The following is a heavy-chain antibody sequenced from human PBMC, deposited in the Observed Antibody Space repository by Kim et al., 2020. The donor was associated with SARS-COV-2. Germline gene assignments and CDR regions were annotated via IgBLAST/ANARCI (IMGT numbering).Heavy chain of an antibody. J-gene: IGHJ6*03. V-gene: IGHV3-30*18. Sequence: GGSLRLSCAASGFTFSSYGMHWVRQAPGKGLEWVAVISYDGSNKYYADSVKGRFTISRDNSKNTLYLQMNSLRAEDTAVYYCAKDYALAWSRGYMDVWG. CDR2: ISYDGSNK. CDR1: GFTFSSYG. CDR3: AKDYALAWSRGYMDV. D-gene: IGHD2-2*01.